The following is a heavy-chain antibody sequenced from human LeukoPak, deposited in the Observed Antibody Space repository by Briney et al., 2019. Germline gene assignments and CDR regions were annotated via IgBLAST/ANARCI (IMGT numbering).Heavy chain of an antibody. CDR1: GGTFSSYT. J-gene: IGHJ6*02. CDR2: IIPILGIA. CDR3: ARGGSPSGWYEGMRYYYGMDV. V-gene: IGHV1-69*02. Sequence: GASVKVSCKASGGTFSSYTISWVRQAPGQGLEWMGRIIPILGIANYAQKFQGRVTITADKSTSTAYMELSSLRSEDTAVYYCARGGSPSGWYEGMRYYYGMDVWGQGTTVTVSS. D-gene: IGHD6-19*01.